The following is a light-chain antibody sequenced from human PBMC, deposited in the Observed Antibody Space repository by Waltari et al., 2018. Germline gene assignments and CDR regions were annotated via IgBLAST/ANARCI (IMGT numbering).Light chain of an antibody. V-gene: IGKV4-1*01. Sequence: DIVMTQSPVPLSVALGERATINCKYRQSVFYSSNNRNYLGWYQHKLGQPPKLLIYWASTRESGVPDRFSGSGSGTDFTLTISSLQAEDVAVYYCQQYFATPRTFGQGTKVEIK. CDR1: QSVFYSSNNRNY. CDR3: QQYFATPRT. CDR2: WAS. J-gene: IGKJ1*01.